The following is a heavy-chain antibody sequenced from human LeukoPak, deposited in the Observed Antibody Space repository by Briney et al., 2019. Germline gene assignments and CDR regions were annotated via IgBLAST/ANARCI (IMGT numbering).Heavy chain of an antibody. CDR3: AREGGDIVVVPAAKDY. Sequence: ASVKVSCKASGYTFTSYYMHWVRQAPGQGLEWMGIINLSGGSTSYPQKFQGRVTMTRDTSTSTVYMELSSLRSEDTAVYYCAREGGDIVVVPAAKDYWGQGTLVTVSS. D-gene: IGHD2-2*01. CDR1: GYTFTSYY. V-gene: IGHV1-46*01. CDR2: INLSGGST. J-gene: IGHJ4*02.